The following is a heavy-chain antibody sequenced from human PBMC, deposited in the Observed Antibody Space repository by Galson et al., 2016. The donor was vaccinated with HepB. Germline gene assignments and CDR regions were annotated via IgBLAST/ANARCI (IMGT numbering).Heavy chain of an antibody. D-gene: IGHD5/OR15-5a*01. CDR2: ISYDGSNK. CDR3: AREKEAVSTHFYYGKDV. V-gene: IGHV3-30*04. CDR1: GFTFSSHA. Sequence: SLRLSCAASGFTFSSHAMHWVRQAPGKGLEWVAVISYDGSNKYYADSVKGRFTISRDNSKNTLYLQMNSLRAEDTAVYYCAREKEAVSTHFYYGKDVWGQGTTVTVSS. J-gene: IGHJ6*02.